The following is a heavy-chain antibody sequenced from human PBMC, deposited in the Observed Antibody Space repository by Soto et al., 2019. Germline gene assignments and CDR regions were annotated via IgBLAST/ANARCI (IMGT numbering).Heavy chain of an antibody. CDR3: ARGRGYSGDDHYYYFDMDV. CDR2: IIPIFGTA. CDR1: GGTFSSYA. Sequence: SVKVCCKASGGTFSSYAISWVRQAPGQGLEWMGGIIPIFGTANYAQKFQGRVTISVDESTSTAYMELSSLRSEDTAVYYCARGRGYSGDDHYYYFDMDVWGQGTTVTVSS. J-gene: IGHJ6*02. D-gene: IGHD5-12*01. V-gene: IGHV1-69*13.